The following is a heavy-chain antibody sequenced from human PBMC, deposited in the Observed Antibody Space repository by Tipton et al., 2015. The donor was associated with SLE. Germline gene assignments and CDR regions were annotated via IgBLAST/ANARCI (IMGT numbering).Heavy chain of an antibody. CDR2: IFAGGST. CDR1: GGSINHYY. J-gene: IGHJ4*02. CDR3: AREKEYIGTGSYMDS. Sequence: TPSLTCSVSGGSINHYYWRWIRQPAGKGLEWIGHIFAGGSTTYNPSLESRVTMSVDTSKNQISLNVTSVTPADTAVYFCAREKEYIGTGSYMDSWGQGALVTVSS. V-gene: IGHV4-4*07. D-gene: IGHD3-10*01.